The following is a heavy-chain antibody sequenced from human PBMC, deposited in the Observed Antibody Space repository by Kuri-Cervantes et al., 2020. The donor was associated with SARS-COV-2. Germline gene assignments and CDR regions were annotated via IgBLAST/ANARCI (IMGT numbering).Heavy chain of an antibody. D-gene: IGHD3-10*01. J-gene: IGHJ6*02. V-gene: IGHV5-10-1*01. CDR1: GYSFTSYW. Sequence: GESLKISWKGSGYSFTSYWISWVRQMPGKGLEWMGRIDPSDSYTNYSPSFQGHVTISADKSISTAYLQWSSLKASDTAMYYCARRRSRGYYYGSGYGMDVWGQGTTVTVSS. CDR2: IDPSDSYT. CDR3: ARRRSRGYYYGSGYGMDV.